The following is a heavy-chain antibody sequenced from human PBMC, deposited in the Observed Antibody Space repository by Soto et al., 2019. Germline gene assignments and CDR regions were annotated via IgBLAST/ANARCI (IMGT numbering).Heavy chain of an antibody. CDR1: GGTFSSYA. J-gene: IGHJ5*02. V-gene: IGHV1-69*13. Sequence: GASVKVSCKASGGTFSSYAISWVRQAPGRGLEWMGGIIPIFGTANYAQKFQGRVTITADESTSTAYMELSSLRSEDTAVYYCARAHRPYNSFDPWGQGTLVTVSS. CDR2: IIPIFGTA. CDR3: ARAHRPYNSFDP. D-gene: IGHD6-6*01.